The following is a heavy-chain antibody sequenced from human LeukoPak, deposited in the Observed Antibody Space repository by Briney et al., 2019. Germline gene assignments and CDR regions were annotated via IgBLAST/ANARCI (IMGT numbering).Heavy chain of an antibody. CDR2: INMDGSTT. Sequence: GGSLRLFCAASGFTFSSYWIHWARQAPGKGLVWVSRINMDGSTTTYADSVRGRFTISRDNAKNTLYLQMNSLRAEDTAVYYCARGGGGNVGYWGQGTLVTVSS. V-gene: IGHV3-74*01. CDR3: ARGGGGNVGY. J-gene: IGHJ4*02. CDR1: GFTFSSYW. D-gene: IGHD4-23*01.